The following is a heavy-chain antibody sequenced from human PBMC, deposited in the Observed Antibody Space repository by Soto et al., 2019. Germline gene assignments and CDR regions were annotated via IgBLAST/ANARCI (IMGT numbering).Heavy chain of an antibody. Sequence: QVHLVQSGAEVKKPGASVKVSCKGSGYAFTTYGITWVRQAPGQGLEWMGWISAHNGNTNYAQKLQGRVTVTRDTSTCTAYMELRSLRSDDTAVYYCARGRYGDYWGQGALVTVPS. V-gene: IGHV1-18*01. D-gene: IGHD1-1*01. J-gene: IGHJ4*02. CDR3: ARGRYGDY. CDR1: GYAFTTYG. CDR2: ISAHNGNT.